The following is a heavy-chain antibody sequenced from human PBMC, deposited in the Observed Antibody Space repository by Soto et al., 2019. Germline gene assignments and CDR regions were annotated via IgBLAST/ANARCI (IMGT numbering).Heavy chain of an antibody. CDR3: ARDLGYYYDSSGYIAMGY. V-gene: IGHV1-46*01. J-gene: IGHJ4*02. CDR2: INPLPTSGST. CDR1: GYIFTNYY. D-gene: IGHD3-22*01. Sequence: GASVKVSCKASGYIFTNYYIHWVRQAPGQGLEWMAIINPLPTSGSTNYAQKFQGRVTVTRDTSTSTVYMELSSLRSEDTAVYYCARDLGYYYDSSGYIAMGYWGQGTLVTVSS.